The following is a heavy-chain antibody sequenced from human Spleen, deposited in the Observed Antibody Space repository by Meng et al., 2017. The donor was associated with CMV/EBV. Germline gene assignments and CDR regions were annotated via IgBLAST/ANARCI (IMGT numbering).Heavy chain of an antibody. CDR2: IYYSGST. V-gene: IGHV4-61*01. D-gene: IGHD3-22*01. J-gene: IGHJ4*02. CDR1: GGSVSSGSYY. CDR3: ARSTSGYYATFDY. Sequence: SGGSVSSGSYYWSWIRQPPGKGLEWIGYIYYSGSTNYNPSLKSRVTISVDTPKNQFSLKLSSVTAADTAVYYCARSTSGYYATFDYWGQGTLVTVSS.